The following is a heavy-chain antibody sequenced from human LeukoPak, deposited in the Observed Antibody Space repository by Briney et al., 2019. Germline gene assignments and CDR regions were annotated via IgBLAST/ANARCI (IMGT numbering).Heavy chain of an antibody. V-gene: IGHV4-59*12. J-gene: IGHJ4*02. Sequence: SETLSLTCSVSDVSISSSYWSWIRQPPGKGLEWIGYIHYSGSTHYNPSLKSRLTISVDKAKNQFSLKVTSVTAADTAVYYCARENGWYYFDYWGQGTLVTVSS. CDR3: ARENGWYYFDY. CDR1: DVSISSSY. CDR2: IHYSGST. D-gene: IGHD6-19*01.